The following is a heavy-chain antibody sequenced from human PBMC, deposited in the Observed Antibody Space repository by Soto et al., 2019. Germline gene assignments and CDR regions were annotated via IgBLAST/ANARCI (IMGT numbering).Heavy chain of an antibody. CDR2: IDPSDSYT. V-gene: IGHV5-10-1*01. CDR3: ARTLDSSGYYFPYYYYGMDV. J-gene: IGHJ6*02. Sequence: GESLKISCKGSGYSFTSYWISWVRQMPGKGLEWMGRIDPSDSYTNYSPSFQGHVTISADKSISTAYLQWSSLKASDTAMYYCARTLDSSGYYFPYYYYGMDVWGQGTTVTVSS. D-gene: IGHD3-22*01. CDR1: GYSFTSYW.